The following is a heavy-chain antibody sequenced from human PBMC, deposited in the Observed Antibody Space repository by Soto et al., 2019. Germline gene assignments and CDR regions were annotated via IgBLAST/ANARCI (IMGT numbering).Heavy chain of an antibody. V-gene: IGHV3-30*18. J-gene: IGHJ4*02. CDR1: GFTFSSYG. CDR3: AKGMTTVTPYYFDY. CDR2: ISYDGSNK. Sequence: QVQLVESGGGVVQPGRSLRLSCAASGFTFSSYGMHWVRQAPGKGLEWVAVISYDGSNKYYADSVKGRFTISRDNSKNTLYLQMNSLRAEDTAVYYCAKGMTTVTPYYFDYWGQGTLVTVSS. D-gene: IGHD4-17*01.